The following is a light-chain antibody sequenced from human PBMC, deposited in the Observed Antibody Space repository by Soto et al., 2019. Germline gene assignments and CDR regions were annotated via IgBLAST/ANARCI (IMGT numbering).Light chain of an antibody. Sequence: DSPMTLSPSTLSGSVGDRVTIPCRASQTISSWLAWYQQKPGKAPKLLIYKASTLKSGVPSRFSGSGSGTEFTLTISCLQPDDFAPYYCQHYTIYSEGFGQGAKVDIK. J-gene: IGKJ1*01. CDR2: KAS. CDR1: QTISSW. V-gene: IGKV1-5*03. CDR3: QHYTIYSEG.